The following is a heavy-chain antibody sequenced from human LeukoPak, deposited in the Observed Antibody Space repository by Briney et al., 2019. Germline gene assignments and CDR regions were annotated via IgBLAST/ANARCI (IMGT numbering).Heavy chain of an antibody. J-gene: IGHJ4*02. Sequence: GASVTVSCKVSGYTLTELSMHWVRQAPGKGLEWMGGFDPEDGETIYAQKFQGRVTMTTDTSTSTAYMELRSLRSDDTAVYYCARAPFYYYDSSGYLDYWGQGTLVTVSS. CDR1: GYTLTELS. CDR2: FDPEDGET. CDR3: ARAPFYYYDSSGYLDY. D-gene: IGHD3-22*01. V-gene: IGHV1-24*01.